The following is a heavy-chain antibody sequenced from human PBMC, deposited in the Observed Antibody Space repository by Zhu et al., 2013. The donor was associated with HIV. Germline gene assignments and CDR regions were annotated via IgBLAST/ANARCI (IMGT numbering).Heavy chain of an antibody. Sequence: QVQLVQSGAEVKKPGASVKVSCKVSGYTLTELSMHWVRQAPGKGLEWMGGFDPEDGETIYAQKFQGRVTMTEDTSTDTAYMELSSLRSEDTAVYYCASRQLHYYDSSGYRHWYFDLWGRGTLVTVSS. J-gene: IGHJ2*01. D-gene: IGHD3-22*01. V-gene: IGHV1-24*01. CDR2: FDPEDGET. CDR3: ASRQLHYYDSSGYRHWYFDL. CDR1: GYTLTELS.